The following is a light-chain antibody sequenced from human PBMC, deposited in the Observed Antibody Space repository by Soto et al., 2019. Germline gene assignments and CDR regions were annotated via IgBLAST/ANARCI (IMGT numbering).Light chain of an antibody. V-gene: IGLV2-14*01. CDR2: EVT. J-gene: IGLJ1*01. CDR3: NSFRVSHLYV. Sequence: QSALTQPASVSGSPGQTITISCTGTSSDVGGYNAVSWYQHHPGKAPKLIIYEVTHRPSGVSDRFSASKSGSTASLTISGLQADDEADYYCNSFRVSHLYVFGTGTKVTVL. CDR1: SSDVGGYNA.